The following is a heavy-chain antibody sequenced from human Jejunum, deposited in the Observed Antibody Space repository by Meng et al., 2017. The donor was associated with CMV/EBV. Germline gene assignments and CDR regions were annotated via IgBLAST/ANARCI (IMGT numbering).Heavy chain of an antibody. J-gene: IGHJ4*02. CDR1: GFPFNIYD. V-gene: IGHV3-30*02. CDR3: TKGGFDS. CDR2: IRHDGSED. Sequence: QGKVVVSGGGVVQPGGSLRLSCVTSGFPFNIYDMHWVRQAPGKGLDWVTCIRHDGSEDFYVDSVKGRFTISRDNSKNTLYLQMNSLRVDDSALYYCTKGGFDSWGQGTLVTVPS. D-gene: IGHD2-15*01.